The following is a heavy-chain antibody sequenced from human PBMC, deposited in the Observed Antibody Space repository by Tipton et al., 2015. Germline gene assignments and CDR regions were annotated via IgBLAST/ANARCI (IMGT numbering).Heavy chain of an antibody. CDR2: IFYSGST. D-gene: IGHD4-17*01. CDR3: ANLYVDYDY. Sequence: TLSLTCIVSGGSISDYYWTWIRQPPGKGLEWIGYIFYSGSTNYNPSLKSRLTISIDTSKNQFSLNLTSVTAADPALYYCANLYVDYDYWGQGTLVTVSS. V-gene: IGHV4-59*08. J-gene: IGHJ4*02. CDR1: GGSISDYY.